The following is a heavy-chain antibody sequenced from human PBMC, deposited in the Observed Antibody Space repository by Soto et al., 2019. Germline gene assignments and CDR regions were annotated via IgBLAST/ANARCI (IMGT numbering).Heavy chain of an antibody. V-gene: IGHV1-45*02. CDR1: GYTFTYRY. Sequence: QMPLVQSGAEVKKTGSSVKVSCEASGYTFTYRYLHWVRQAPGQALEWMGWITGLNGDTNFAQKFQGRVTLTRDRSMTTAYMELSSLTSDDTGIYYCATPGAFGGPSYGMDVWGQWTSVTVSS. CDR3: ATPGAFGGPSYGMDV. D-gene: IGHD2-15*01. J-gene: IGHJ6*02. CDR2: ITGLNGDT.